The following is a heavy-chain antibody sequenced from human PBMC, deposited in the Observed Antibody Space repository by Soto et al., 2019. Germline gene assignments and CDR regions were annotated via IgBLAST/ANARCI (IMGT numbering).Heavy chain of an antibody. CDR1: GYTFTSYD. J-gene: IGHJ5*02. CDR3: ARGRAARITIFGVVTPRTNWFDP. CDR2: MNPNSGNT. V-gene: IGHV1-8*01. D-gene: IGHD3-3*01. Sequence: GASVKVSCKASGYTFTSYDINWVRQATGQGLEWMGWMNPNSGNTGYAQKFQGRVTMTRNTSISTAYMELSSLRSEDTAVYYCARGRAARITIFGVVTPRTNWFDPWGQGPLVTVSS.